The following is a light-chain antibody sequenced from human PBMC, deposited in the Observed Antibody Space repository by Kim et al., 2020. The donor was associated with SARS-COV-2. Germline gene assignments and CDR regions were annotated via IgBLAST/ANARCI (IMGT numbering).Light chain of an antibody. V-gene: IGLV3-21*04. CDR1: NIGSKS. J-gene: IGLJ2*01. CDR2: YDS. Sequence: PGKTARITSGGNNIGSKSVHCYQQKPGQAPVLVIYYDSDRPSGIPERFSGSNSGNTATLTISRVEAGDEADYYCQVWDSSSDHPVVFGGGTQLTVL. CDR3: QVWDSSSDHPVV.